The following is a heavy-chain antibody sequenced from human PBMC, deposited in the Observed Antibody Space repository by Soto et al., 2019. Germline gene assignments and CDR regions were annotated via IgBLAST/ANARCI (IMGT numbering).Heavy chain of an antibody. Sequence: PSETLSLTSSVSGGSISSYYWSWILQPAGKGLEWIGRIYTSGSTNYNPSLKSRVTMPVDTSKNQFSLKLSSVTAADTAVYYCAKDPYCSTTSCYDRYYYGMDVWGQGTTVTVSS. CDR1: GGSISSYY. J-gene: IGHJ6*02. D-gene: IGHD2-2*01. V-gene: IGHV4-4*07. CDR3: AKDPYCSTTSCYDRYYYGMDV. CDR2: IYTSGST.